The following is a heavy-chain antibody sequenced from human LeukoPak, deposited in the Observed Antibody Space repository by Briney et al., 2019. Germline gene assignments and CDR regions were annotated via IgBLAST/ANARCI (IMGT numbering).Heavy chain of an antibody. CDR2: ISSSGSTI. Sequence: PGGSLRLSCAASGFTFSSYEMNWVRQAPGKGLEWVSYISSSGSTIYYADSVKGRFTISRDNAKNSLYLQMNSLRAEDTAVYYCARVSLHYYDSSGYYYASRGFDYWGQGTLVTVSS. V-gene: IGHV3-48*03. J-gene: IGHJ4*02. CDR1: GFTFSSYE. D-gene: IGHD3-22*01. CDR3: ARVSLHYYDSSGYYYASRGFDY.